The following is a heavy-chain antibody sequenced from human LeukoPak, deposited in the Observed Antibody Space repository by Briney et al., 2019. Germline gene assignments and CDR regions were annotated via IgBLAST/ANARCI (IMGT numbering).Heavy chain of an antibody. CDR1: GFTFNDYA. CDR2: ISASGGTT. V-gene: IGHV3-23*01. Sequence: GGSLRLSCVGSGFTFNDYAMSWVRHVPGKGFDWVSTISASGGTTSYADSVRGRFTISRDASKNTFYLQMNSLRAEDTAVYYCARDYYDSSGYYYGGYWGQGTLVTVSS. D-gene: IGHD3-22*01. J-gene: IGHJ4*02. CDR3: ARDYYDSSGYYYGGY.